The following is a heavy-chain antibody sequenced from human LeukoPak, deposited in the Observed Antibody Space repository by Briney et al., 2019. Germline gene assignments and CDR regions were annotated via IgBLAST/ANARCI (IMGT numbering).Heavy chain of an antibody. CDR3: AREDIAVGVNL. CDR1: GGSISSYY. Sequence: SETLSLTCTVSGGSISSYYWSWIRQPPGKGLEWIGYIYYSGSTNYNPSLKSRVTISVDTSKNQFSLKLSSVTAADTAVYYCAREDIAVGVNLWGQGTMVTVSS. V-gene: IGHV4-59*01. CDR2: IYYSGST. D-gene: IGHD2-21*01. J-gene: IGHJ3*01.